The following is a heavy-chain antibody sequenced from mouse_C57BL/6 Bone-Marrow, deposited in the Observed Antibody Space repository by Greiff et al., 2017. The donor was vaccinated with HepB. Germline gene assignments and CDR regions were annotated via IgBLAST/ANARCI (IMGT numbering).Heavy chain of an antibody. CDR1: GYTFTSYW. D-gene: IGHD1-1*01. CDR2: IDPSDSYT. V-gene: IGHV1-50*01. Sequence: VQLQQPGAELVKPGASVKLSCKASGYTFTSYWMQWVKQRPGQGLEWIGEIDPSDSYTNYNQKFKGKATLTVDTSSSTAYMQLSSLTSEDSAVYYCAREALYYGSSGAMDYWGQGTSVTVSS. J-gene: IGHJ4*01. CDR3: AREALYYGSSGAMDY.